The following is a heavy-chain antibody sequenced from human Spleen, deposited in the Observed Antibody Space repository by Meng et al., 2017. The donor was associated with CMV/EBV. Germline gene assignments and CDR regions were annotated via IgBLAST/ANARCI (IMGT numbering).Heavy chain of an antibody. D-gene: IGHD4-11*01. J-gene: IGHJ5*02. V-gene: IGHV3-23*01. Sequence: GESLKISCATSGFTFRNYAMSWVRQAPGKGLEWVSSISGSGSNTYYTDSVKGRFTISRDNSKNMLYLQMNSLRAEDTAVYYCARDSTVTIFDPWGQGTLVTVSS. CDR1: GFTFRNYA. CDR2: ISGSGSNT. CDR3: ARDSTVTIFDP.